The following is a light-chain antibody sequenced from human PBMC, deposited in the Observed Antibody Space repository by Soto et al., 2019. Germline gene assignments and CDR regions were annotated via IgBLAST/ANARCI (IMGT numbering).Light chain of an antibody. CDR2: HTS. CDR3: QQFSSYPLT. V-gene: IGKV3-20*01. Sequence: ETVLTQSPGTLSLSPVERATLSCRASQSVGGSFLAWYQQRPGQAPRLLIYHTSYRATGIPDRFSGSGSGTDFTLTISRLEPEDFAVYYCQQFSSYPLTFGGGTRLEIK. J-gene: IGKJ5*01. CDR1: QSVGGSF.